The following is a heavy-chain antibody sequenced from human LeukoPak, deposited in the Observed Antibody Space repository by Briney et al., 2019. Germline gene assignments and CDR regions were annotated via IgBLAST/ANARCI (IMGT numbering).Heavy chain of an antibody. Sequence: GASVKVSCKVSGYTITELSMHWVRQAPGKGLEWMGGFDPEDGETIYAQKFQGRVTMTEDASTDTAYMELSSLRSEDTAVYYCATFGGNSVGRVFWFDPWGQGTLVTDSS. CDR1: GYTITELS. CDR2: FDPEDGET. J-gene: IGHJ5*02. V-gene: IGHV1-24*01. CDR3: ATFGGNSVGRVFWFDP. D-gene: IGHD4-23*01.